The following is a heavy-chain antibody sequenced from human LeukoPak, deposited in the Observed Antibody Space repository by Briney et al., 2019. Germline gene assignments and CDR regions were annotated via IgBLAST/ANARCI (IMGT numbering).Heavy chain of an antibody. V-gene: IGHV4-39*01. Sequence: PSETLSLTCTVSGGSITTGIYYWGWIRQPPGKGLEWIGSIYYSGSTYYNPSLKSRVTISVDTSKNQFSLKLSSVTAADTAVYYCARLRRGVIPEDYWGQGTLVTVSS. CDR1: GGSITTGIYY. J-gene: IGHJ4*02. CDR3: ARLRRGVIPEDY. D-gene: IGHD3-10*01. CDR2: IYYSGST.